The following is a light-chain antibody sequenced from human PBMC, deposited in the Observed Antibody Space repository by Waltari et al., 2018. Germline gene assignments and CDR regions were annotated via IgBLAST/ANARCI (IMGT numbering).Light chain of an antibody. J-gene: IGKJ2*01. Sequence: DIQMTQSPSSLSASVGDRVTITCRASQSISSSLNWYQQKPGKAPKLLIYAASSLQSGVPSRFSGRGSGTDFTLTIRSLQPEDFATYYCQQSYSTPYTFGQGTKLEIK. CDR3: QQSYSTPYT. V-gene: IGKV1-39*01. CDR1: QSISSS. CDR2: AAS.